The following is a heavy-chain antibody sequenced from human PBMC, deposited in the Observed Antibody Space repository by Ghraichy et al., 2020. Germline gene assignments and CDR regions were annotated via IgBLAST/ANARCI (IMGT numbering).Heavy chain of an antibody. D-gene: IGHD3-10*01. CDR2: IYFSGST. J-gene: IGHJ4*02. CDR1: GDSISSGDSS. V-gene: IGHV4-30-4*07. Sequence: LRLSCAVSGDSISSGDSSWSWIRQPPGKGLEWIGYIYFSGSTYYNPSLKSRVTILVDTSKNQFSLKLSSVSAADTAVYYCVRRRTTSRGIIIVDYWGQGTLVTVSS. CDR3: VRRRTTSRGIIIVDY.